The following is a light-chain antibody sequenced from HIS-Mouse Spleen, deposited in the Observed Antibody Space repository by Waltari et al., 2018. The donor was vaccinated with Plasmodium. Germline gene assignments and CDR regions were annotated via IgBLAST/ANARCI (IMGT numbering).Light chain of an antibody. CDR2: EVS. Sequence: QSALTQPPSASGSPGQSVTISCTGTSSDVGGYNYVSWYQQHPGKAPKLMIYEVSKRPSGVPARFSGSKSGNTASLTVSRLQAEDEADYYCSSYAGSNNLVFGGGTKLTVL. CDR1: SSDVGGYNY. J-gene: IGLJ2*01. V-gene: IGLV2-8*01. CDR3: SSYAGSNNLV.